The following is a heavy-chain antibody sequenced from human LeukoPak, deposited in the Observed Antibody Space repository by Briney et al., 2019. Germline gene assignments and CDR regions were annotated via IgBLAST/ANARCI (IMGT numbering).Heavy chain of an antibody. J-gene: IGHJ6*02. CDR1: GVSFSGYY. D-gene: IGHD4-23*01. CDR2: INHSGST. CDR3: AFDGGNSGRAYYYYYGMDV. V-gene: IGHV4-34*01. Sequence: SETLSPTCAVYGVSFSGYYWSWIRQPPGKGLEWIGEINHSGSTNYNPSLKSRVTISVDTSKNQFSLKLSSVTAADTAVYYCAFDGGNSGRAYYYYYGMDVWGQGTTVTVSS.